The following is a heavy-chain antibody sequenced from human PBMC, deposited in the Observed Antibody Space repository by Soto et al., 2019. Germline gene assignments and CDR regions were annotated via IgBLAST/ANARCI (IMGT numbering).Heavy chain of an antibody. CDR2: SSSYNDNT. D-gene: IGHD3-9*01. CDR3: ARDYDILTGYSEFDY. CDR1: GYTFTNYG. J-gene: IGHJ4*02. V-gene: IGHV1-18*01. Sequence: ASVTVSCKASGYTFTNYGLSWVRQATGQGLEWMGWSSSYNDNTNYAQKLQGRVTMTTVTSTSTAYMELRSLRSDDTAVYYCARDYDILTGYSEFDYWGQGTLVTVSS.